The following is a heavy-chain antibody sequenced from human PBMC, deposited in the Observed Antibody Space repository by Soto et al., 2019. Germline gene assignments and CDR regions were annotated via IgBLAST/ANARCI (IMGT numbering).Heavy chain of an antibody. CDR2: IYSGGST. V-gene: IGHV3-66*01. Sequence: EVQLVESGGGLVQPGGSLRLSCAASGFTVSSNYMSWVRQAPGKGLEWVSVIYSGGSTYYADSVKGRFTISRDYSKNTLYLQMNSLRAEDTAVYYCAREGLYSSFDYWGQGTLVTVSS. CDR3: AREGLYSSFDY. CDR1: GFTVSSNY. J-gene: IGHJ4*02. D-gene: IGHD2-21*01.